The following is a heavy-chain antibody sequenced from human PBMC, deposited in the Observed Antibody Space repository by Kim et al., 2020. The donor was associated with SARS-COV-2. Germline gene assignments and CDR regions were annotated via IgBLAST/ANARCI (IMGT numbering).Heavy chain of an antibody. D-gene: IGHD6-13*01. CDR3: ARDVGDPEPPGIAAAGGY. V-gene: IGHV1-69*04. Sequence: SVKVSCKASGGTFSSYAISWVRQAPGQGLEWMGRIIPILGIANYAQKFQGRVTITADKSTSTAYMELSSLRSEDTAVYYCARDVGDPEPPGIAAAGGYWGQGTLVTVSS. J-gene: IGHJ4*02. CDR2: IIPILGIA. CDR1: GGTFSSYA.